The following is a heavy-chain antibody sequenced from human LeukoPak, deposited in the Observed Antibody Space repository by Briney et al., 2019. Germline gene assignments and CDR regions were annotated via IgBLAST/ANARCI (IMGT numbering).Heavy chain of an antibody. Sequence: GGSLRLSCVASGFTFSTYGMHWVRQAPGRGLEWVAFISYEGSIKYFADSVKGRFTVSRDNSQNTVYLQMSSLRAEDTAVYYCAKVLGRSYYDTSGPTDYWGQGTLVTVSS. CDR3: AKVLGRSYYDTSGPTDY. J-gene: IGHJ4*02. CDR2: ISYEGSIK. D-gene: IGHD3-22*01. CDR1: GFTFSTYG. V-gene: IGHV3-30*18.